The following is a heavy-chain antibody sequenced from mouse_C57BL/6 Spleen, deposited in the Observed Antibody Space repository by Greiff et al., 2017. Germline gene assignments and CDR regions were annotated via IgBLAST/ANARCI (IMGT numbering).Heavy chain of an antibody. CDR1: GYTFTSYW. CDR3: ARGVYGSSYLYYFDY. Sequence: QVQLQQPGAELVKPGASVKLSCKASGYTFTSYWMHWVKQRPGQGLEWIGMIHPNSGSTNYNEKFKIKARLTVDKSSSTAYMQLSSLTSEDSAVYNCARGVYGSSYLYYFDYWGQGTTLTVSS. CDR2: IHPNSGST. D-gene: IGHD1-1*01. J-gene: IGHJ2*01. V-gene: IGHV1-64*01.